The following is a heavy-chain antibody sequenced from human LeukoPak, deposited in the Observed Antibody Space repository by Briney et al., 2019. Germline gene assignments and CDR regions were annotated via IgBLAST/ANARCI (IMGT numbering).Heavy chain of an antibody. J-gene: IGHJ4*02. CDR1: GYTFTGYY. CDR2: IIPNSGGT. Sequence: GASVKVCCKASGYTFTGYYIHWVRQAPGQGLAWMGWIIPNSGGTDYAQKFQGRVTMTRDTSINTAYMELNSLISDDTAVYFCARGVLPPALDSWGQGTLVTVSS. V-gene: IGHV1-2*02. D-gene: IGHD2-2*01. CDR3: ARGVLPPALDS.